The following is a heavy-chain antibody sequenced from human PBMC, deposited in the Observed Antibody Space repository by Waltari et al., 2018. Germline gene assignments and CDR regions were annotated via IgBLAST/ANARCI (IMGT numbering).Heavy chain of an antibody. J-gene: IGHJ4*02. CDR3: ARHLWQWLAYFDY. CDR1: GYSISSGYY. Sequence: QVQLQESGPGLVKPSETLSLTCAVSGYSISSGYYWGWIRQPPGKGLEWIGSIYHSGSTYYNPSLKSRVTISVDTSKNQFSLKLSSVTAADTAVYYCARHLWQWLAYFDYCGQGTLVTVSS. D-gene: IGHD6-19*01. CDR2: IYHSGST. V-gene: IGHV4-38-2*01.